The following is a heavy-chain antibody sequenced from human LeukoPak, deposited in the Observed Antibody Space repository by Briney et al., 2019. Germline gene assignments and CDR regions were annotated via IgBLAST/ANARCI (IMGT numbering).Heavy chain of an antibody. CDR3: ARGSEPYYYDSGGYYYFDY. Sequence: PSETLSLTCTVSGGSISSYYWSWIRQPPGKGLEWIGYIYYSGSTNYNPSLKSRVTISVDTSKNQFSLKLSSVTAADTAVYYCARGSEPYYYDSGGYYYFDYWGQGTLVTVSS. V-gene: IGHV4-59*01. D-gene: IGHD3-22*01. J-gene: IGHJ4*02. CDR1: GGSISSYY. CDR2: IYYSGST.